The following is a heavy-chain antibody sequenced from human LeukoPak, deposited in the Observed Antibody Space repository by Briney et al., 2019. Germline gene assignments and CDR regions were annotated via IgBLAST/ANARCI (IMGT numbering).Heavy chain of an antibody. V-gene: IGHV3-11*01. CDR2: INSGGSTV. J-gene: IGHJ4*02. D-gene: IGHD5/OR15-5a*01. CDR1: GFTFSDYY. CDR3: ARSVYHFDY. Sequence: GGSLRLSCAAPGFTFSDYYMSWIRQAPGKGLEWVSYINSGGSTVYYADSVKGRFTISRDNAKNSVYLQMNSLRAEDTAVYYCARSVYHFDYWGQGTLVTVSS.